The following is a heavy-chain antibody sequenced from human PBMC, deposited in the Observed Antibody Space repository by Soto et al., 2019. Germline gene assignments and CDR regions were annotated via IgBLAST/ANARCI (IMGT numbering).Heavy chain of an antibody. CDR1: GGSISSYY. CDR3: ARESPRGPIAARVFDY. J-gene: IGHJ4*02. V-gene: IGHV4-59*01. Sequence: SETLSLTCTVSGGSISSYYWSWIRQPPGKGLEWIGYIYYSGSTNYNPSLKSRVTISVDTSKNQFSLKLSSVTAADTAVYYCARESPRGPIAARVFDYWGQGTLVTVSS. CDR2: IYYSGST. D-gene: IGHD6-6*01.